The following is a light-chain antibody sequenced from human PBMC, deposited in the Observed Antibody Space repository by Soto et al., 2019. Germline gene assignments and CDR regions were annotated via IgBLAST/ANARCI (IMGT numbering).Light chain of an antibody. J-gene: IGLJ1*01. V-gene: IGLV2-11*01. CDR3: CSYAGSSYV. CDR2: DVS. Sequence: QSVLTQPRSVSGSPGQSVTISCTGTSSDVGGYNYVSWYQQHPGKAPKLMIYDVSKRPSGVPDRFSGSKSGNTASLTISGLQPEDEADYYCCSYAGSSYVSGNGT. CDR1: SSDVGGYNY.